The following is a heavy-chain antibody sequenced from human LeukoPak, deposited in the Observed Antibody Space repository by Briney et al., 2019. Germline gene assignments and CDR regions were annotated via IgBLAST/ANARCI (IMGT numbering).Heavy chain of an antibody. CDR3: ARGESGSSLDS. D-gene: IGHD3-3*01. CDR2: IISDGSST. CDR1: GFTFSNYW. Sequence: GGSLRLSCAASGFTFSNYWMHWVRQAPGKGLVWVSRIISDGSSTSFADSVKGRFTISRDNAKNTLYLQMNSLRADDTAVYFCARGESGSSLDSWGQGTLATVS. V-gene: IGHV3-74*01. J-gene: IGHJ4*02.